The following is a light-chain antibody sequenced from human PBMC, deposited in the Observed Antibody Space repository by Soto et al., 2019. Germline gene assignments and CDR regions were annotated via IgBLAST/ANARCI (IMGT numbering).Light chain of an antibody. V-gene: IGKV4-1*01. CDR3: QQYYTTPRT. Sequence: DIVMTQSPDSLAVSLGERATINCKSSQSILYSSNNKNYLAWYQQKPGQPPKLLIYWASTRESGVPDRFSGSGSGTDFTLTISSLQAEDVAVYYCQQYYTTPRTFGQGNKVGIK. J-gene: IGKJ1*01. CDR1: QSILYSSNNKNY. CDR2: WAS.